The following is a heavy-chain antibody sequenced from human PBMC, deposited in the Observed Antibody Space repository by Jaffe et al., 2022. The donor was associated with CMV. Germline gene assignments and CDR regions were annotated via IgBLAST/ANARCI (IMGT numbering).Heavy chain of an antibody. D-gene: IGHD3-9*01. CDR3: ARHGFDDILTGYYTGRGVDY. CDR2: IYYSGST. V-gene: IGHV4-39*01. J-gene: IGHJ4*02. Sequence: QLQLQESGPGLVKPSETLSLTCTVSGGSISSSSYYWGWIRQPPGKGLEWIGSIYYSGSTYYNPSLKSRVTISVDTSKNQFSLKLSSVTAADTAVYYCARHGFDDILTGYYTGRGVDYWGQGTLVTVSS. CDR1: GGSISSSSYY.